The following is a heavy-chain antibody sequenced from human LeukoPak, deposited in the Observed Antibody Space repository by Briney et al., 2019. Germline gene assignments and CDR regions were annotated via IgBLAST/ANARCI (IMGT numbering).Heavy chain of an antibody. J-gene: IGHJ4*02. CDR1: GFTFSSYG. Sequence: GGSLRLSCAASGFTFSSYGMSWVRQAPGKGLEWVSATSGSGGSTYYADSVKGRFTISRDNSKNTLYLQMNSLRAEDTAVYYCARDPPYDSSGYYSVQDYWGQGTLVTVSS. V-gene: IGHV3-23*01. D-gene: IGHD3-22*01. CDR2: TSGSGGST. CDR3: ARDPPYDSSGYYSVQDY.